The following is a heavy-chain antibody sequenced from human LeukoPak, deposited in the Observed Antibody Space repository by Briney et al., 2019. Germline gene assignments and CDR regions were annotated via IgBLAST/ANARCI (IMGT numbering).Heavy chain of an antibody. CDR1: GGSFSSYY. CDR3: AGLQGHSYYYMDV. Sequence: SETLSLTCAVYGGSFSSYYWSWIRQPPGRGLEWIGDIDHGGITNCNPSLKSRVTISVDTSKNQFSLTLRYVTAADTAVYYCAGLQGHSYYYMDVGGRGTTVTVSS. J-gene: IGHJ6*03. V-gene: IGHV4-34*01. CDR2: IDHGGIT.